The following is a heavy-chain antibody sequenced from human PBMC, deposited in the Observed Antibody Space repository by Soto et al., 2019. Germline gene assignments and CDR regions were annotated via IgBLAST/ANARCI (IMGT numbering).Heavy chain of an antibody. D-gene: IGHD1-26*01. CDR3: ASGDGKQKGRRGYYYGMDV. CDR2: IYYSGST. V-gene: IGHV4-59*01. Sequence: QVQLQESGPGLVKPSETLSLTCTVSGGSISSYYWSWIRQPPGKGLEWIGYIYYSGSTNYNPSLXGRVTITGYTXXSXFXXKLSSVTAADTAVYYCASGDGKQKGRRGYYYGMDVWGQGTTVTVSS. CDR1: GGSISSYY. J-gene: IGHJ6*02.